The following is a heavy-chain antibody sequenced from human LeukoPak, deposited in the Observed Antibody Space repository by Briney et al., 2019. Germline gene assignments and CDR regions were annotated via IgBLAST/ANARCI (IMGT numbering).Heavy chain of an antibody. CDR3: AKLSLSGRSQSADY. Sequence: PGGSLRLSCAASGFTVSSNYMSWVRQAPGKGLEWVSAISNNGGYTYYADSVQGRFTISRDNSKSTLCLQMNSLRAEDTAVYYCAKLSLSGRSQSADYWGQGTLVTVSS. CDR2: ISNNGGYT. D-gene: IGHD3-10*01. J-gene: IGHJ4*02. CDR1: GFTVSSNY. V-gene: IGHV3-23*01.